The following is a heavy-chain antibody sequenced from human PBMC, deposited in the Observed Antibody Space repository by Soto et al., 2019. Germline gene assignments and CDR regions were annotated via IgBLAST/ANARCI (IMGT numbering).Heavy chain of an antibody. J-gene: IGHJ3*02. D-gene: IGHD1-1*01. Sequence: PGGSLRLSCAASGFTFSSYGMHWVRQAPGKGLEWVAVISYDGSNKYYADSVKGRFTISRDNSKNTLYLQMNSLRAEDTAVYYCAKEMSTTGTDGRAFDIWGQGTMVTVSS. CDR2: ISYDGSNK. CDR1: GFTFSSYG. CDR3: AKEMSTTGTDGRAFDI. V-gene: IGHV3-30*18.